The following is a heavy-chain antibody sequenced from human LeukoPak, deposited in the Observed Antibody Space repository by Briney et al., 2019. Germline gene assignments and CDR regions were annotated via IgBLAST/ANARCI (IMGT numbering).Heavy chain of an antibody. V-gene: IGHV3-30*02. CDR1: GFTFSSYG. J-gene: IGHJ4*02. CDR2: IRYDGSNK. D-gene: IGHD2-2*01. Sequence: GGSLRLSCAASGFTFSSYGMHWVRQAPGKGLEWVAFIRYDGSNKYYADSVKGRFTISRDNSKNTLFLQMNSLRAEDTVVYYCAKEAQGCSITSCYFDSWGQGTLVTVSS. CDR3: AKEAQGCSITSCYFDS.